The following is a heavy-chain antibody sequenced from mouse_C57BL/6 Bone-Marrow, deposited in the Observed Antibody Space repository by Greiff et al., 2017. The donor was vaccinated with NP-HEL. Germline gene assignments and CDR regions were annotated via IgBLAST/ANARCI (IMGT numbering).Heavy chain of an antibody. CDR3: AREKLTGAMAY. Sequence: VQLQQPGAELVKPGASVKMSCKASGYTFTSYWITWVKQRPGQGLEWIGDIYPGSGSTNYNEKFKSKATLTVATSYSTAYMQLSSLTSEDSAVYYCAREKLTGAMAYWGQGTSVTVSS. CDR1: GYTFTSYW. CDR2: IYPGSGST. D-gene: IGHD1-1*01. J-gene: IGHJ4*01. V-gene: IGHV1-55*01.